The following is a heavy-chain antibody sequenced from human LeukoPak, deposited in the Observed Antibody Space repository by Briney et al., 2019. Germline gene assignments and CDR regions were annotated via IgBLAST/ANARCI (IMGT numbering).Heavy chain of an antibody. CDR1: GFTFSSYW. CDR3: ARASAVAGTRDY. Sequence: GGSLRLSCAASGFTFSSYWMSWVRQAPGKGLERVANIKEDGSDKYYVDSVKGRFTISRDNAKNSLYLQMNSLRAEDTAVYYCARASAVAGTRDYWGQGTLVTVSS. V-gene: IGHV3-7*01. D-gene: IGHD6-19*01. CDR2: IKEDGSDK. J-gene: IGHJ4*02.